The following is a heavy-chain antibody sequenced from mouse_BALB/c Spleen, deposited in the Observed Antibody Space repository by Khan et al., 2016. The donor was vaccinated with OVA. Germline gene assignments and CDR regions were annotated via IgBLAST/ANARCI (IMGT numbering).Heavy chain of an antibody. CDR2: IYPGTDNT. CDR3: AREEALCYFDY. J-gene: IGHJ2*01. D-gene: IGHD3-2*02. V-gene: IGHV1-76*01. Sequence: QVQLMESGAELVRPGASVKLSCKTSGYIFTSYWIHWVKQTSGQGLEWIARIYPGTDNTYYNENFKDKVTLTADKSSSTAYMQLSILKAEDSAIYFCAREEALCYFDYWGQGTTLSVSS. CDR1: GYIFTSYW.